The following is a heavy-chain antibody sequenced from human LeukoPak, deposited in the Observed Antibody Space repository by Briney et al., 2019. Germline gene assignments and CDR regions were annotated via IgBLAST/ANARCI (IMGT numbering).Heavy chain of an antibody. CDR1: GFTFSSYW. CDR3: ARRDYESLTGFSLDY. Sequence: PGGSLRLSCVAPGFTFSSYWMHWVRQAPGKGLVWVSRINGDGSTTTYADSVKGRFTISRDNAKNTLYLQMNSLRAEDTAMYYCARRDYESLTGFSLDYWGQGTLVTVSS. D-gene: IGHD3-9*01. V-gene: IGHV3-74*01. CDR2: INGDGSTT. J-gene: IGHJ4*02.